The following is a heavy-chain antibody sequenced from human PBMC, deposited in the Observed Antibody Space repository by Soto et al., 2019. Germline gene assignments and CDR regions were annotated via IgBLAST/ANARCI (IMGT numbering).Heavy chain of an antibody. CDR3: ASGVNWNYFYYGMDV. V-gene: IGHV3-53*02. CDR1: GFTVSSNY. D-gene: IGHD1-1*01. CDR2: IYSGGST. J-gene: IGHJ6*02. Sequence: EVQLVETGGGLIQPGGSLRLSCAASGFTVSSNYMSWVRQALGKGLEWVSVIYSGGSTYYADSVKGRFTISRDNSKNTLYLQMNSLRAEDTAVYYCASGVNWNYFYYGMDVWGQGTTVTVSS.